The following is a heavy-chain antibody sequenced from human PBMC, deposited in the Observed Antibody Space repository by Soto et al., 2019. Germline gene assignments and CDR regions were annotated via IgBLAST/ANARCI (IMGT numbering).Heavy chain of an antibody. Sequence: ASVKVSCKVSGYTLTELSMHWVRQAPGEGLEWMGGFDPEDGETIYAQKFQGRVTMTEDTSTDTAYMELSSLRSEDTAVYYCATDIRNFHYTFDYWGQGTLVTVSS. CDR2: FDPEDGET. J-gene: IGHJ4*02. CDR1: GYTLTELS. CDR3: ATDIRNFHYTFDY. V-gene: IGHV1-24*01. D-gene: IGHD1-7*01.